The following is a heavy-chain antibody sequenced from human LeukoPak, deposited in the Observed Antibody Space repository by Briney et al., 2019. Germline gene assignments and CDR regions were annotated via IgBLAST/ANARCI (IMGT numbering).Heavy chain of an antibody. Sequence: SETLSLTCTVSGGFISNSYWSWIWQPAGKGLEWIGRIDTSGSTKYNPSLKSRVTMSVDTSKNQFSLKLTSVTAADTAVYYCATGGFGPFEAWGQGMLVTVSS. CDR2: IDTSGST. V-gene: IGHV4-4*07. CDR1: GGFISNSY. J-gene: IGHJ5*02. D-gene: IGHD3-10*01. CDR3: ATGGFGPFEA.